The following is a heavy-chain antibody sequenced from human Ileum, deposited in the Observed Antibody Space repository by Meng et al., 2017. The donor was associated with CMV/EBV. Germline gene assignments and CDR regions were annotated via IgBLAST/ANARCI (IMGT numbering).Heavy chain of an antibody. CDR3: AKDQADFDWNFDY. J-gene: IGHJ4*02. Sequence: CAASGFTLRNYAMSWVRQAPGKGLEWVSAISGSAGLTYYSDSVKGRFTISRDNSRNTLYLHMNGLRAEDKATYYCAKDQADFDWNFDYWGQGTLVTVSS. D-gene: IGHD3-9*01. CDR1: GFTLRNYA. CDR2: ISGSAGLT. V-gene: IGHV3-23*01.